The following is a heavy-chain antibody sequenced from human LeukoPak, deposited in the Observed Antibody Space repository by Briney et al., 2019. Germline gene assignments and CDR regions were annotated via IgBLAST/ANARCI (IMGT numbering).Heavy chain of an antibody. V-gene: IGHV3-9*01. J-gene: IGHJ4*02. CDR1: GFTFSNYA. CDR2: ITWNNETL. CDR3: ARDLYRTAVVPHYFDY. Sequence: GGSLRLSCAASGFTFSNYALHWVRQAPGKGLEWVSGITWNNETLDYADSVKGRFIISRDNAKNSIYLQMNSLRAEDTAVYYCARDLYRTAVVPHYFDYWGQGTLVTVSS. D-gene: IGHD6-19*01.